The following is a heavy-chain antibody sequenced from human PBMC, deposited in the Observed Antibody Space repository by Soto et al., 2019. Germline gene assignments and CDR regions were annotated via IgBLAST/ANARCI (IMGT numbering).Heavy chain of an antibody. CDR3: ATTREGQGDP. CDR2: MNPNCGNT. Sequence: QVQLVQSGAEVKKPGASVKVSCKASGYTFTSYDINWVRQATGQGLEWMGWMNPNCGNTGYAQKFEGRVTMTRNNSISKAYMELSSLRSADTAVYYCATTREGQGDPWGQGTLVTVSS. V-gene: IGHV1-8*01. J-gene: IGHJ5*02. D-gene: IGHD1-26*01. CDR1: GYTFTSYD.